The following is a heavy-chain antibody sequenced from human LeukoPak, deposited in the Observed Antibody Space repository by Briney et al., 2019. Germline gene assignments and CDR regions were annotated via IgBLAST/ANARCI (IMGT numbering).Heavy chain of an antibody. D-gene: IGHD4-17*01. J-gene: IGHJ4*02. CDR1: GFTFSSYE. CDR3: ARDDGDQAEDY. V-gene: IGHV3-48*03. CDR2: ISSSGSTI. Sequence: PGGSLRLSCAASGFTFSSYEMNWVRQAPGKGLEGVSYISSSGSTIYYADSVKGRFTISRDNAKNSLYLQMNSLRAEDTAVYYCARDDGDQAEDYWGQGTLVTVSS.